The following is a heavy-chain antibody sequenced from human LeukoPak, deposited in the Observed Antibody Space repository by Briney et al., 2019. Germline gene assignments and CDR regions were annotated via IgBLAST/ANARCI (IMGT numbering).Heavy chain of an antibody. Sequence: GGSLRLSCAASGFTFNNYWMSWVRQAPGKGLEWVANIKQDGGEKYYVDSVKGRFTISRDNAKNSLYVQMASLRAEDTAVYYCARVRAAAGTYYYYYGMDVWGLGTTVTVSS. V-gene: IGHV3-7*04. J-gene: IGHJ6*02. CDR2: IKQDGGEK. CDR1: GFTFNNYW. D-gene: IGHD6-13*01. CDR3: ARVRAAAGTYYYYYGMDV.